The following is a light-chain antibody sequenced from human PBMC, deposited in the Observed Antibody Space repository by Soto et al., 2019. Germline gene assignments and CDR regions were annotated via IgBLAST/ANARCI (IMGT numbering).Light chain of an antibody. J-gene: IGKJ2*01. CDR3: QHYGSSPYT. CDR1: PSVSSSY. Sequence: EMVVTQSPGTLSLSPGERVTLACRASPSVSSSYLAWYQQKPGQAPRLLFYGASRRATGIPDRFSGGQSGTDFTLTVSRLEPEDFAVYFCQHYGSSPYTFGQGTKLEI. CDR2: GAS. V-gene: IGKV3-20*01.